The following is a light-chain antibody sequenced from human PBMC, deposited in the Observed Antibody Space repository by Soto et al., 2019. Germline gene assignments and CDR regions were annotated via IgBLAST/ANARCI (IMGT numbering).Light chain of an antibody. CDR3: QQSATYLRT. CDR2: KAS. CDR1: QSISTS. Sequence: DIQIIQNPSTLSASIGDRVTITCRASQSISTSLAWYQQKPGKAPNLLIYKASSLESGAPSRFSGSGSGTEFTLTISGLQSDDFATYYCQQSATYLRTFGQGTKV. J-gene: IGKJ1*01. V-gene: IGKV1-5*03.